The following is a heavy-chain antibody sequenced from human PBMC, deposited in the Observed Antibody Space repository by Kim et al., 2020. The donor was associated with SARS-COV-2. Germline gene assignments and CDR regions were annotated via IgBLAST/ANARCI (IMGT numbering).Heavy chain of an antibody. V-gene: IGHV1-24*01. CDR2: FDREEGKA. D-gene: IGHD3-3*01. J-gene: IGHJ6*02. CDR1: GHSLRELS. CDR3: AAENGGPDDIDNKPAPFWYSQSVTDV. Sequence: ASVKVSCQVSGHSLRELSIHWVRQAPGKGLEWMGHFDREEGKAVSAQKFQGRVAVTEDTSRNTAYMELRSLRFQDTAVYFCAAENGGPDDIDNKPAPFWYSQSVTDVWGQGTTVIVS.